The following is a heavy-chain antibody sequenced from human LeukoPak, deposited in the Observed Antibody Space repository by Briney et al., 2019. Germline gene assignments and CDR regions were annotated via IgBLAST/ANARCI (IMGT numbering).Heavy chain of an antibody. V-gene: IGHV3-33*01. CDR1: GFTFSSYG. Sequence: GGSLRLSCAASGFTFSSYGMHWVRQAPGKGLEWVAVIWYDGSNKYYADSVKGRFTISRDNSKNTLYLQMNSLRAEDTAVYYRARDGYNSLGPGDAFDIWGQGTMVTVSS. CDR2: IWYDGSNK. D-gene: IGHD5-24*01. J-gene: IGHJ3*02. CDR3: ARDGYNSLGPGDAFDI.